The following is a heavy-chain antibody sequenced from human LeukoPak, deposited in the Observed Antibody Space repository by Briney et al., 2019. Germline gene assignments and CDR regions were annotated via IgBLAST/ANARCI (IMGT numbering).Heavy chain of an antibody. Sequence: PGGSLRLXCAASGFTFSSYGMHWVRQAPGKGLEWVAFIRYDGSNKYYADSVKGRFTISRDNSKNTLYPQMNSLRAEDTAVYYCAKVTRPNYYDSSAQSYFDCWGQGTLVTVSS. J-gene: IGHJ4*02. V-gene: IGHV3-30*02. CDR1: GFTFSSYG. CDR2: IRYDGSNK. D-gene: IGHD3-22*01. CDR3: AKVTRPNYYDSSAQSYFDC.